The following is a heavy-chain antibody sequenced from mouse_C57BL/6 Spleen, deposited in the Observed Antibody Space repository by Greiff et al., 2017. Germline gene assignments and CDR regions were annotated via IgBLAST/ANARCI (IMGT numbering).Heavy chain of an antibody. Sequence: EVQLVESGGGLVKPGGSLKLSCAASGFTFSSYAMSWVRQTPEKRLEWVATISDGGSYTYYPDNVKGRFTISRDNAKNNLYLQMSHLKSEDTAMYYCARERRYLWYFDVWGTGTTVTVSS. V-gene: IGHV5-4*01. D-gene: IGHD1-1*01. CDR3: ARERRYLWYFDV. CDR2: ISDGGSYT. CDR1: GFTFSSYA. J-gene: IGHJ1*03.